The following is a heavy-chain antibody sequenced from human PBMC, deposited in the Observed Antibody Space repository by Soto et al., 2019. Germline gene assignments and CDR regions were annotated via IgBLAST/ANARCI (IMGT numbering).Heavy chain of an antibody. J-gene: IGHJ3*02. Sequence: QVQLVQSGAEVKKPGSSVKVSCKASVGTFSSYAISWVRQAPGQGLEWMGGIIPIFGTANYAQKFQGRVTITADESTSTAYMELSSLRSEDKDVYYCAITGRDDYYDSRHAFDIWGQGTMVTVSS. CDR3: AITGRDDYYDSRHAFDI. CDR1: VGTFSSYA. CDR2: IIPIFGTA. D-gene: IGHD3-22*01. V-gene: IGHV1-69*19.